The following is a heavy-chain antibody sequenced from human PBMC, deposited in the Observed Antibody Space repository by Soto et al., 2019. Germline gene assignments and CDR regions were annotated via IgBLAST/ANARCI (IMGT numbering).Heavy chain of an antibody. Sequence: GGSLGLSRAGSGFSFSNALVAWARQAQGEGLEWVGRIRSKTDGGTTDDAAPVKGRFTISRDDSKNTLYLQMNSLKTEDTAVYYCTTDMDNWNCGGYSGMDFWGQGTTVTVSS. D-gene: IGHD1-7*01. J-gene: IGHJ6*02. V-gene: IGHV3-15*01. CDR2: IRSKTDGGTT. CDR1: GFSFSNAL. CDR3: TTDMDNWNCGGYSGMDF.